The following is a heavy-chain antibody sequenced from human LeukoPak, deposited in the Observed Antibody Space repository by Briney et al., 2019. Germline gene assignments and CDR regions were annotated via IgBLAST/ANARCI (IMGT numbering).Heavy chain of an antibody. CDR2: IYYSGRT. V-gene: IGHV4-39*01. J-gene: IGHJ4*02. CDR1: VGSISSSTYY. D-gene: IGHD6-13*01. CDR3: ARGRTAAGQYYFDY. Sequence: SETLSLTCTVSVGSISSSTYYCGWIRQPPGKGLEWIGSIYYSGRTYYNPSLKSRVTISVDTSKNQFSLKLNSVTAADTAVYYCARGRTAAGQYYFDYWGQGTLVTVSS.